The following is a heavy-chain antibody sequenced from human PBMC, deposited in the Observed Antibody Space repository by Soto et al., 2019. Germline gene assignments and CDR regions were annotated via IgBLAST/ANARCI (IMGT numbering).Heavy chain of an antibody. CDR3: AKRRNVLRFLEWSSGMEV. Sequence: QVQLVESGGGVVQPGRSLRLSCAASGFTFSSYDIHWVRQAPGKGLEWVAFISDDGNNKYYADSVKGRFTISRDNFRNTLYLQMNSLRGEDTAVYYCAKRRNVLRFLEWSSGMEVWGQGTTVNVSS. V-gene: IGHV3-30*18. CDR2: ISDDGNNK. J-gene: IGHJ6*02. CDR1: GFTFSSYD. D-gene: IGHD3-3*01.